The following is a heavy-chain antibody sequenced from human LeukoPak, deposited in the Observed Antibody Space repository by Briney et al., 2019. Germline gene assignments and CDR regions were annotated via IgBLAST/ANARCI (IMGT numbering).Heavy chain of an antibody. D-gene: IGHD3-16*02. CDR3: ARERTLSRYDYVWGSYRYTAAYFDY. Sequence: GGSLRLSCAASGFTFSDYYMTWIRQAPGKGLEWVSYISSSGYSIYYADSVKGRFTISRDNAKNSLYLQMNSLRAEDTAVYYCARERTLSRYDYVWGSYRYTAAYFDYWGQGTLVTVSS. J-gene: IGHJ4*02. CDR2: ISSSGYSI. V-gene: IGHV3-11*01. CDR1: GFTFSDYY.